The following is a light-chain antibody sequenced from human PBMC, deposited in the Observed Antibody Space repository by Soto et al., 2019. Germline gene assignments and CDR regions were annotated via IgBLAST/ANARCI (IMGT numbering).Light chain of an antibody. CDR2: GAT. CDR3: QQYNNWPPYT. V-gene: IGKV3-20*01. CDR1: QSVTDNY. J-gene: IGKJ2*01. Sequence: EIVLTQSPATLSLSPGERASLSCRASQSVTDNYVAWYQQKPGQAPRLLIHGATFRATAVPDRFSGSGSGTDFTLTISSLQPEDFAVYYCQQYNNWPPYTFGQGTKLEIK.